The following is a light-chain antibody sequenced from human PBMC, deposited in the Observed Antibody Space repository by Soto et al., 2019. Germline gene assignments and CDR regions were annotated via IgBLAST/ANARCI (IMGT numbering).Light chain of an antibody. V-gene: IGLV1-44*01. J-gene: IGLJ1*01. Sequence: QSVLTQPPSASGTPGQRVTISCSGSSSNIGSNTVNWYQQLPGTAPKLLIYSNNQRPSGVPDRFSGSKSGTSASLAISGLQSEDEADYYCAAWDDSLNGFYVFGTRTKVTVL. CDR1: SSNIGSNT. CDR3: AAWDDSLNGFYV. CDR2: SNN.